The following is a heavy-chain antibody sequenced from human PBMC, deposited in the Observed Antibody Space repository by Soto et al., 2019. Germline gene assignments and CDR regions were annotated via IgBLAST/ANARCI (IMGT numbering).Heavy chain of an antibody. Sequence: PGGSLRLSCAASGFNLGSYGMHWVRQAPGKGLEWVAVISYDGSSGNYADSVKGRFTLSRDNSKNTLCLEMNSLRAEDTAVYYCVRPYYENSGHFDLWGQGTLVTVSS. J-gene: IGHJ4*02. CDR2: ISYDGSSG. D-gene: IGHD3-22*01. CDR1: GFNLGSYG. CDR3: VRPYYENSGHFDL. V-gene: IGHV3-30*03.